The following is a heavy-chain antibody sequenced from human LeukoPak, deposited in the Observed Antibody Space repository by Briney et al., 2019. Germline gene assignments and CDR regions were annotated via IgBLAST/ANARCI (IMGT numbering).Heavy chain of an antibody. D-gene: IGHD1-26*01. V-gene: IGHV3-9*01. CDR1: GFTFSSYS. CDR3: AKDIREVFDI. Sequence: GGSLRLSCAASGFTFSSYSMNWVRQAPGRGLEWVSGISWNSGSIGYADSVKGRFTISRDNAKNSLYQQMNSLRAEDTALYYCAKDIREVFDIWGQGTMVTVSS. J-gene: IGHJ3*02. CDR2: ISWNSGSI.